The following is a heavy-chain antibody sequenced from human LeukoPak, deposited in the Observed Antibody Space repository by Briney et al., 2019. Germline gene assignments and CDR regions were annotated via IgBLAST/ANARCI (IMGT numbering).Heavy chain of an antibody. D-gene: IGHD3-10*01. V-gene: IGHV3-30-3*01. Sequence: GGSLRLSCAASGFTFSSYAMHWVRQAPGKGLEWVAVISYDGSNKYYADSVKSRFTISRDNSRSTLYLQMNSLRPEDTAIYYCAREGYYGSGSPPSLYFDYWGQGTLVTVSS. CDR3: AREGYYGSGSPPSLYFDY. J-gene: IGHJ4*02. CDR2: ISYDGSNK. CDR1: GFTFSSYA.